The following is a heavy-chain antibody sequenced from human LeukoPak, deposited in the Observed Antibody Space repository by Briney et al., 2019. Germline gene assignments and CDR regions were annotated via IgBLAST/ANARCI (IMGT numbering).Heavy chain of an antibody. CDR1: GGSISSYY. CDR2: IYCSGST. CDR3: ARGSDRGYYYYYAMDV. J-gene: IGHJ6*04. Sequence: PSETLSLTCTVSGGSISSYYWSWIRQPPGKGLEWIGYIYCSGSTNYNPSLKSRVNISVDASKHRFSLKLSSVTAADTAVYYCARGSDRGYYYYYAMDVWGEGTTVTVSS. V-gene: IGHV4-59*01. D-gene: IGHD3-10*01.